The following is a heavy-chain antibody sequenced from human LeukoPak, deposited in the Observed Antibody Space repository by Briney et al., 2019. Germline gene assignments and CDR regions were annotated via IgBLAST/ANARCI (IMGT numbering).Heavy chain of an antibody. CDR1: DGSFSTNY. CDR3: ARHLRYCGGDCYSFDY. Sequence: PSETLSLTCTVSDGSFSTNYWSWIRQPAGKGLEWIGYIHYSGSTKYNLSLRSRLTISVDTSRKQFSLKLKSVTAADTATYYCARHLRYCGGDCYSFDYWGRGTLVTVSS. D-gene: IGHD2-21*02. V-gene: IGHV4-59*08. J-gene: IGHJ4*02. CDR2: IHYSGST.